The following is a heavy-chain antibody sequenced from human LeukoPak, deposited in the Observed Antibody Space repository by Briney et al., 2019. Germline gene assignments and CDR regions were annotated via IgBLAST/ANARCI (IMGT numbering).Heavy chain of an antibody. D-gene: IGHD2-2*01. Sequence: ASVKVSCKASGYTFTGYYMHWVRQAPGQGLEWMGWINPNSGGTNYAQKFQGRVTMTRDTSISTAYMELSRLRSDDTAVYYCARALLVVPAAIFGCWGQGTLVTVSS. V-gene: IGHV1-2*02. CDR3: ARALLVVPAAIFGC. J-gene: IGHJ4*02. CDR2: INPNSGGT. CDR1: GYTFTGYY.